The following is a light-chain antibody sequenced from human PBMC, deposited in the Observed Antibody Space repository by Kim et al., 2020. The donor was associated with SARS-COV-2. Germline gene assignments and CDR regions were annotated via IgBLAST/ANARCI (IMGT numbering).Light chain of an antibody. CDR1: QTVLYNSNNKNY. J-gene: IGKJ2*03. CDR2: CAS. CDR3: QQYYSTPPS. V-gene: IGKV4-1*01. Sequence: RATLNCKSSQTVLYNSNNKNYLAWYQQKPGQAPKLLIYCASIRESGVSDRFSSSGSETDFTITISSLQAEDVAVYYCQQYYSTPPSFGQGTKLQI.